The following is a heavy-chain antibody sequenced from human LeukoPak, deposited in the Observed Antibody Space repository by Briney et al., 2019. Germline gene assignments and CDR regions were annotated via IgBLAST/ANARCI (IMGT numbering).Heavy chain of an antibody. J-gene: IGHJ4*02. CDR2: IYTSGST. V-gene: IGHV4-4*07. D-gene: IGHD3-3*01. CDR1: GGSISSYY. CDR3: ARGSYDFWSGYYKAPFDY. Sequence: SETLSLTCTVSGGSISSYYWSWIRQPAGKGLEWIGRIYTSGSTNYNPSLKSRVTMSVDTSKNQFSLKLSSVTAADTAVYYCARGSYDFWSGYYKAPFDYWGQGTLVTVSS.